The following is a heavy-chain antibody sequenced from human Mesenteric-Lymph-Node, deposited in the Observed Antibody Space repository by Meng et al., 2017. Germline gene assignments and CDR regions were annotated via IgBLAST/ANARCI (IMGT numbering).Heavy chain of an antibody. J-gene: IGHJ4*02. Sequence: SETLSLTCTVSGASISTSGYYWTWIRQPPGKGLEWIGNLYYSGSTHYSPSLRSRVTISKDTSQNQFSLKLTSVTAADTAVYYCARANPYYDILTGYPYYFDYWGQGTLVTVSS. CDR1: GASISTSGYY. V-gene: IGHV4-39*07. D-gene: IGHD3-9*01. CDR2: LYYSGST. CDR3: ARANPYYDILTGYPYYFDY.